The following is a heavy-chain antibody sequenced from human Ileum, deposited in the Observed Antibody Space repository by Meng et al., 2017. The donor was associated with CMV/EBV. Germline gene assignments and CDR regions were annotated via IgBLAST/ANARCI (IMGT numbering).Heavy chain of an antibody. CDR2: ISYERRHR. CDR1: GLTLSNYA. V-gene: IGHV3-30*04. D-gene: IGHD3-22*01. J-gene: IGHJ4*02. Sequence: GESLKISCAASGLTLSNYAMHWVRQTPGKGLEWVAVISYERRHRVYEDSVKGRVTISRGTSENTLLLQMNSLRANDTAVYYCARDAPISMIVEVAHVFFDYWGLGMLVTVSS. CDR3: ARDAPISMIVEVAHVFFDY.